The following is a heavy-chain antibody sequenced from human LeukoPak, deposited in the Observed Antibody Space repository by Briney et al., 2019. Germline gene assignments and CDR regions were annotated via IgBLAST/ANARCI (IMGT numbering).Heavy chain of an antibody. D-gene: IGHD6-19*01. Sequence: PSETLSLTCAVSGGSISSNNWWSWVRQPPGQGLEWIGEIFHSGNTNYNPSLKSRVTISVDISNNQFSPKATSVTAADTAVYYCARNLAVPGTRAFDVWGQGTMVTVSS. J-gene: IGHJ3*01. CDR2: IFHSGNT. CDR3: ARNLAVPGTRAFDV. CDR1: GGSISSNNW. V-gene: IGHV4-4*02.